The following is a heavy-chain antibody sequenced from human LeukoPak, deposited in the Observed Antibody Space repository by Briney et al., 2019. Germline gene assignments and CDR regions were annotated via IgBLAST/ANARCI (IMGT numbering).Heavy chain of an antibody. CDR2: ISWDGGST. V-gene: IGHV3-43*01. J-gene: IGHJ1*01. D-gene: IGHD4-11*01. CDR1: GSTFDDYT. CDR3: ATYSTRNAREFQS. Sequence: GGSLRLSCAASGSTFDDYTMHWVRQAPGKGLEWVSLISWDGGSTYYADSVKGRFTISRDNAKNSLYLQMNSLRAEDTAVYYCATYSTRNAREFQSWGQGTLVTVSS.